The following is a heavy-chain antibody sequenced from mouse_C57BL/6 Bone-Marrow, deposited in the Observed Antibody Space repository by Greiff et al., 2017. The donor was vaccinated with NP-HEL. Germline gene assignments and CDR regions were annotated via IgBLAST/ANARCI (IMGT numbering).Heavy chain of an antibody. CDR1: GYTFTSYG. CDR3: ARSAQPTDYAMDY. CDR2: IYPRSGNT. J-gene: IGHJ4*01. D-gene: IGHD3-2*02. Sequence: VQLQQSGAELARPGASVKLSCKASGYTFTSYGISWVKQRTGQGLEWIGEIYPRSGNTYYNEKVKGKATLTADKSSSTAYMELRSLTSEDSAVYFCARSAQPTDYAMDYWGQGTSVTVSS. V-gene: IGHV1-81*01.